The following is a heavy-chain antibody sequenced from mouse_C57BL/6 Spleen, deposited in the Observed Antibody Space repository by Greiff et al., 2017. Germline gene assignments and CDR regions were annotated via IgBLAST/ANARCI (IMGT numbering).Heavy chain of an antibody. D-gene: IGHD1-3*01. CDR3: ARDYNNGSEGYFDD. J-gene: IGHJ2*01. CDR1: GYAFSSSW. Sequence: QVQLQQSGPELVKPGASVKISCKASGYAFSSSWMNWVKQRPGKGLEWIGRIYPGDGDTNYNGKFKGKATLTADKSSSTAYMQLSSLTSEDSAVYFCARDYNNGSEGYFDDWGQGTTLTVSS. CDR2: IYPGDGDT. V-gene: IGHV1-82*01.